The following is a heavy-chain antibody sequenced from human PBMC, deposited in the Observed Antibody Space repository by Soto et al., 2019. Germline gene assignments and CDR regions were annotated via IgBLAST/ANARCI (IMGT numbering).Heavy chain of an antibody. CDR2: ISATAGST. D-gene: IGHD5-18*01. Sequence: EVQLLESGGGLVQPGGSLRFSCAASGFTFGSFGMSWVRQAPGKGLEWVSAISATAGSTYYANSVKGRFTFSRDNSKNTLYLQMNSLRADDTAVYYCAKDRGFSYGYGFDYWGQGTLVTVSS. CDR1: GFTFGSFG. V-gene: IGHV3-23*01. J-gene: IGHJ4*02. CDR3: AKDRGFSYGYGFDY.